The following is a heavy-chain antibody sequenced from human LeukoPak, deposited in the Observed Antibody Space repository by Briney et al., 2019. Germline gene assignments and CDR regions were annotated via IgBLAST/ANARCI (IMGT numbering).Heavy chain of an antibody. D-gene: IGHD6-6*01. CDR1: GFRFTTYW. J-gene: IGHJ4*02. Sequence: GGSLEISLYSSGFRFTTYWLAWVRPRPGKGLELIGMIYPGNSDTRYSPSFQGQVTISADKSISTAYLQWSSLKASDTAIYYCARRAYSTSDKSFDYWGQGTLVTVSS. V-gene: IGHV5-51*01. CDR2: IYPGNSDT. CDR3: ARRAYSTSDKSFDY.